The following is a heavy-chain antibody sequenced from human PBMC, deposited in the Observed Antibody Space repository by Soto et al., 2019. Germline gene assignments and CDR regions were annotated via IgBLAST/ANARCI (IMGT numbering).Heavy chain of an antibody. CDR1: GFTFSSYW. CDR2: INSDGSST. D-gene: IGHD3-22*01. J-gene: IGHJ4*02. CDR3: AKDRITMMVVAPFDY. V-gene: IGHV3-74*01. Sequence: HPGGSLRLSCAASGFTFSSYWMHWVRQAPGKGLVWVSRINSDGSSTSYADSVKGRFTISRDNAKNTLYLQMNSLRAEDTAVYYCAKDRITMMVVAPFDYWGQGTLVTVSS.